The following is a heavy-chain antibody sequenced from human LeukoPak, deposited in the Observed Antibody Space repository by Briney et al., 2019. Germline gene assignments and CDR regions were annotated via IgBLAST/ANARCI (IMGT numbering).Heavy chain of an antibody. V-gene: IGHV3-23*01. Sequence: PGGSLRLSCAASGFTFSSYAMSWVRQAPGKGLEWVSAISGSGGSTYYAGSVKGRFTISRDNSKNTLYLQMNSLRAEDTAVYYCANRALYCSSTSCYAGGAFDIWGQGTMVTVSS. CDR1: GFTFSSYA. J-gene: IGHJ3*02. CDR2: ISGSGGST. D-gene: IGHD2-2*01. CDR3: ANRALYCSSTSCYAGGAFDI.